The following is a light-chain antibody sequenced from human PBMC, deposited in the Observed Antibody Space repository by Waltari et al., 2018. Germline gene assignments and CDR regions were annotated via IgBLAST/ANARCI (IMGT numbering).Light chain of an antibody. V-gene: IGKV1-9*01. CDR1: QGISTS. CDR2: SAS. Sequence: DIQLTQHPSFLSASVANRETFTCRASQGISTSLAWYQQRPGRVPELLMYSASTLQTGVPSRFSGSGSGTYFTLTISSLQPEDFATYYCQQLYDYPLTFGGGSKV. J-gene: IGKJ4*01. CDR3: QQLYDYPLT.